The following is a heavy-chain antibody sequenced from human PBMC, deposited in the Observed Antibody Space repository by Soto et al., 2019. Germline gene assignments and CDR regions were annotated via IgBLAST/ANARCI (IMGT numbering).Heavy chain of an antibody. CDR2: IWNAGNNK. Sequence: QVQLVESGGGVVQPGRSLRLSCAASGFTFSSHAMNWVRQAPGKGLEWVALIWNAGNNKYYADAGSVKGRFTISRDNSRNTLYLEINNARADDTAVYYCVRGAEYSNFGYFDSWGQGILVTVSS. D-gene: IGHD4-4*01. J-gene: IGHJ4*02. CDR1: GFTFSSHA. CDR3: VRGAEYSNFGYFDS. V-gene: IGHV3-33*01.